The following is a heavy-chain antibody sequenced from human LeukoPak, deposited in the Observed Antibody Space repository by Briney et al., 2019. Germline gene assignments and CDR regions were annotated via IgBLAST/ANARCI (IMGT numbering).Heavy chain of an antibody. Sequence: ASVKVSCTASGYTFTSYYMHWVRQAPGQGLEWMGIINPSGGSTSYAQKFQGRVTMTRDTSTSTVYMELSSLRSEDTAVYYCARGGYYGSGSFLSWFDPWGQGTLVTVSS. CDR3: ARGGYYGSGSFLSWFDP. D-gene: IGHD3-10*01. J-gene: IGHJ5*02. CDR1: GYTFTSYY. CDR2: INPSGGST. V-gene: IGHV1-46*01.